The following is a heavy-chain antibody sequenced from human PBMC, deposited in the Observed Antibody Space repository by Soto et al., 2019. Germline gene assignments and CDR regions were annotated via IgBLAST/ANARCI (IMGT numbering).Heavy chain of an antibody. Sequence: QVQLVESGGGVVQPGRSLRLSCAASGFTFSSYGMHWVRQAPGKGLEWVAVISYDGSNKYYADSVKGRFTISRDNSKNTLYLQMNSLRAEDTAVYYCAKSSNWDYYYGMDVWGQGTTITVSS. J-gene: IGHJ6*02. CDR1: GFTFSSYG. CDR2: ISYDGSNK. V-gene: IGHV3-30*18. D-gene: IGHD4-4*01. CDR3: AKSSNWDYYYGMDV.